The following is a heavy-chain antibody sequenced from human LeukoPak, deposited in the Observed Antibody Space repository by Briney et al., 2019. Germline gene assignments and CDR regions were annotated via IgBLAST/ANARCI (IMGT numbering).Heavy chain of an antibody. CDR3: ARDWYCSSSICYTDRNWFDP. CDR1: GFTFSDYY. V-gene: IGHV3-11*05. D-gene: IGHD2-2*02. J-gene: IGHJ5*02. CDR2: ISTTSTYT. Sequence: PGGSLRLSCAASGFTFSDYYMSYICQAPGKGLEWVSYISTTSTYTDYADSVRGRFTISRDNAKNLLYLQMNSLRPEDTAVYYCARDWYCSSSICYTDRNWFDPWGQGTLVTVSS.